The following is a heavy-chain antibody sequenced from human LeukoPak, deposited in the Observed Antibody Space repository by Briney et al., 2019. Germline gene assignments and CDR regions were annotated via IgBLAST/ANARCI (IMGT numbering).Heavy chain of an antibody. J-gene: IGHJ4*02. V-gene: IGHV1-69*05. CDR2: IIPIFGTA. CDR1: GGTFSSYA. D-gene: IGHD3-22*01. CDR3: ARDRGDDTVSYFDY. Sequence: GASVKVSCKASGGTFSSYAISWVRQAPGQGLEWMGGIIPIFGTANYAQKFQGRITMTRDTSISTAYMELSGLRSDETAVYYCARDRGDDTVSYFDYWGQGTLVTGSS.